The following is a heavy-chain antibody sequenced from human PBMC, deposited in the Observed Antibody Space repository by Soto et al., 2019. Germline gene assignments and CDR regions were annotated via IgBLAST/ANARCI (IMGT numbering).Heavy chain of an antibody. CDR1: GFSLGTSGMC. CDR3: ARIPDYTVDYMDV. CDR2: VDWDDDK. D-gene: IGHD4-4*01. J-gene: IGHJ6*03. Sequence: SGPTLVNPTQTLTLTCTFSGFSLGTSGMCVSWIRQPPGKALEWLARVDWDDDKYYSTSLKTRLTISKDTSKNQVVLTMTNMDPFDTATYYCARIPDYTVDYMDVWGKGTTVTVSS. V-gene: IGHV2-70*11.